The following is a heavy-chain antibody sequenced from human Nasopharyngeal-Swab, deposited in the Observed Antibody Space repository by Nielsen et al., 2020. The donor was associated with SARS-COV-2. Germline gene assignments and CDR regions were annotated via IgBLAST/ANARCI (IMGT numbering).Heavy chain of an antibody. CDR3: AKERVEQGAFDI. D-gene: IGHD1/OR15-1a*01. J-gene: IGHJ3*02. Sequence: GESLKISCAASGFTFSSYAMNWVRQAPGKGLEWVSGISGRGGSTYYADSVKGRFTISRDNSKNTLYLQMNSLRAEDTAVYYCAKERVEQGAFDIWGQGTMVTVSS. CDR1: GFTFSSYA. CDR2: ISGRGGST. V-gene: IGHV3-23*01.